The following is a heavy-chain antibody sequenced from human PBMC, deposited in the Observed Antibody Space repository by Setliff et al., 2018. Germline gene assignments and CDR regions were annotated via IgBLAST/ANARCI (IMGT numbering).Heavy chain of an antibody. CDR2: INTNTGNP. V-gene: IGHV7-4-1*02. CDR3: ASSGYCSGGSCYSVHPKDAFDI. CDR1: GYTFTSYA. Sequence: GASVKVSCKDSGYTFTSYAMNWVRQAPGQGLEWMGWINTNTGNPTYAQGFTGRFVFSLDTSVSTEYLQISSLKAEDTAVYYCASSGYCSGGSCYSVHPKDAFDIWGQGTMVTVSS. D-gene: IGHD2-15*01. J-gene: IGHJ3*02.